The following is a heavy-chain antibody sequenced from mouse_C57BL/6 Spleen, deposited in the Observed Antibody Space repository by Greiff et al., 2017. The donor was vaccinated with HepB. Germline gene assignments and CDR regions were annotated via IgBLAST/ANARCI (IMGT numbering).Heavy chain of an antibody. CDR2: ISYDGSN. D-gene: IGHD2-2*01. J-gene: IGHJ2*01. Sequence: EVKLVESGPGLVKPSQSLSPTCSVTGYSITSGYYWNWIRQFPGNKLEWMGYISYDGSNNYNPSLKNRISITRDTSKNQFFLKLNSVTTEDTATYYCARDLYYGYDGDYWGQGTTLTVSS. V-gene: IGHV3-6*01. CDR3: ARDLYYGYDGDY. CDR1: GYSITSGYY.